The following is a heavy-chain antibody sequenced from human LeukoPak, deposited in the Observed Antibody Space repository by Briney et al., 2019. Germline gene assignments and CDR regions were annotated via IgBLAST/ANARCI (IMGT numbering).Heavy chain of an antibody. J-gene: IGHJ4*02. V-gene: IGHV3-53*01. CDR3: ARGNRGY. D-gene: IGHD7-27*01. CDR1: GFTFSSYS. CDR2: IYSGGNT. Sequence: GGSLRLSCAASGFTFSSYSMNWVRQAPGKGLEWVSVIYSGGNTYYADSVKGRFTISRDNSKNTLYLQMNSLRADDTAVYYCARGNRGYWGQGTLVTVSS.